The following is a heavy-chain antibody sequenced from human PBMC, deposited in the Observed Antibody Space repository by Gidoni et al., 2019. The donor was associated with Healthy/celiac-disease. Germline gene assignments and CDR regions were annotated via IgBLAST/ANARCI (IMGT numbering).Heavy chain of an antibody. D-gene: IGHD3-10*01. V-gene: IGHV4-61*01. CDR1: GGSVSRGSYY. CDR2: IYYSGST. CDR3: ARALRGVRWGLVRYFDY. Sequence: QVQLQESGPGLVKPSETLSLTCTVSGGSVSRGSYYWSWIRQPPGKGLEWIGYIYYSGSTNYNPSLKSRVTISVDTSKNQFSLKLSSVTAADTAVYYCARALRGVRWGLVRYFDYWGQGTLVTVSS. J-gene: IGHJ4*02.